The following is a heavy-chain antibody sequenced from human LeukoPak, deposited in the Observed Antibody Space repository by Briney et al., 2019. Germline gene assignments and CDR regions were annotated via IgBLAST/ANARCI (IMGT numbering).Heavy chain of an antibody. CDR1: GFTFSTYG. CDR2: IWYDGSNK. J-gene: IGHJ4*02. CDR3: ARWGQAAAGSVDY. Sequence: PGRSLRLSCAASGFTFSTYGMHRVRQAPGKGLEWVALIWYDGSNKYYSDSAKGRFTISRDNSKNTLYLQMDSLRAEDTAVYYCARWGQAAAGSVDYWGQGTLVTVSS. D-gene: IGHD6-13*01. V-gene: IGHV3-33*01.